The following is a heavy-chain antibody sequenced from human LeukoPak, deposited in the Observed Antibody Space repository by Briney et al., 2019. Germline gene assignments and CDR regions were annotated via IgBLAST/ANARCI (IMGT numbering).Heavy chain of an antibody. V-gene: IGHV1-69*04. CDR1: GGTFSSYA. CDR3: ARETDIVATIPGLFDY. J-gene: IGHJ4*02. D-gene: IGHD5-12*01. CDR2: IIPIFGIA. Sequence: SVKVSCKASGGTFSSYAISWVRQAPGQGLEWMGRIIPIFGIANYAQKFQGRVTITADKSTSTAYMELSSLRSEDTAVYYCARETDIVATIPGLFDYWGQGTLVTVPS.